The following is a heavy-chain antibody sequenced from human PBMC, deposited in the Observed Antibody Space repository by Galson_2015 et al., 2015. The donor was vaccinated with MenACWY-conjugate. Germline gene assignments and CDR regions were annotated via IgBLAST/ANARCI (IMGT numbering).Heavy chain of an antibody. Sequence: SLRLSCAGSGFTFSGYWMTWVRQAPGKGPEWVGNIKRDGSGTNYADSVEGRFTISRDNARSSLFLQMNSLRAEDTAVYYCARDAACQDGGIYYDAYDLWGQGTMVIVSS. CDR3: ARDAACQDGGIYYDAYDL. CDR1: GFTFSGYW. D-gene: IGHD2-15*01. J-gene: IGHJ3*01. V-gene: IGHV3-7*03. CDR2: IKRDGSGT.